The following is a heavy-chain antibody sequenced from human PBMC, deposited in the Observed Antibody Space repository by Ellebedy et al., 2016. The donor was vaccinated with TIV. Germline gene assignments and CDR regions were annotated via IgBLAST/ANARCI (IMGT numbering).Heavy chain of an antibody. J-gene: IGHJ6*02. CDR1: GYTLTELS. CDR2: FDPEDGET. V-gene: IGHV1-24*01. CDR3: ASVGCSGGSCPGKRYYYYGMDV. D-gene: IGHD2-15*01. Sequence: ASVKVSXXVSGYTLTELSMHWVRQAPGKGLEWMGGFDPEDGETIYAQKFQGRVTMTEDTSTDTAYMELSSLRSEDTAVYYCASVGCSGGSCPGKRYYYYGMDVWGQGTTVTVSS.